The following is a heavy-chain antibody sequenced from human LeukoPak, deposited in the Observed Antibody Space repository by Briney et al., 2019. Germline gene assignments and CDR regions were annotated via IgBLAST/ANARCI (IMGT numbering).Heavy chain of an antibody. CDR3: ASPAFGSRAFDY. D-gene: IGHD3-3*01. J-gene: IGHJ4*02. CDR2: ISAYNGNT. Sequence: ASVKVSCKASGYTFTSYGISWVRQAPGQGLEWMGWISAYNGNTNYAQKLQGRVTMTTDTSTSTAYMELRSLRSEDTAVYYCASPAFGSRAFDYWGQGTLVTVSS. CDR1: GYTFTSYG. V-gene: IGHV1-18*01.